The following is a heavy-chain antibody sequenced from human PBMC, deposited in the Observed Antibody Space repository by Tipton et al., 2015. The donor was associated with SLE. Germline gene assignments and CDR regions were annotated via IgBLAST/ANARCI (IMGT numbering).Heavy chain of an antibody. D-gene: IGHD2-2*01. CDR3: ARESAMEPFDP. J-gene: IGHJ5*02. CDR1: GYSISSGYY. V-gene: IGHV4-38-2*02. Sequence: TLSLTCTVSGYSISSGYYWGWIRQPPGKGLEWIGSIYHSGSTYYNPSLKSRVTISVDTSKNQFSLKLSSVTAADTAVYYCARESAMEPFDPWGQGTLVTVSS. CDR2: IYHSGST.